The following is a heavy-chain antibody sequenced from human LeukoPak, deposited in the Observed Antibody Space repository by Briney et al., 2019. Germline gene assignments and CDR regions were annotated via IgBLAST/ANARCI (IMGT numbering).Heavy chain of an antibody. V-gene: IGHV3-20*01. CDR1: GFNFHDYG. Sequence: GGSLRLSCAASGFNFHDYGMNWVRQAPGKGLEWVSAINWNGGTTGYADSGKGRFTISRDNAKNFVYLQMNSLRAEDMALYRCVRDLGGLGATQFDFWGQGTLVTVSS. CDR2: INWNGGTT. D-gene: IGHD1-26*01. CDR3: VRDLGGLGATQFDF. J-gene: IGHJ4*02.